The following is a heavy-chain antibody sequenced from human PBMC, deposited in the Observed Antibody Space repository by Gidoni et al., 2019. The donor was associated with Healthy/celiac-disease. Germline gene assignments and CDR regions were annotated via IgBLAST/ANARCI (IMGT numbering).Heavy chain of an antibody. CDR3: TRDVGATDY. V-gene: IGHV3-49*03. Sequence: EVQLVESGGGLVQPGRSLRLPCTASGFTFGAYAMRWFRQAPGKGLEWVGFIRSKAYGGTTEYAASVKGRFTISRDDSKSIAYLQMNSLKTEDTAVYYCTRDVGATDYWGQGTLVTVSS. D-gene: IGHD1-26*01. J-gene: IGHJ4*02. CDR1: GFTFGAYA. CDR2: IRSKAYGGTT.